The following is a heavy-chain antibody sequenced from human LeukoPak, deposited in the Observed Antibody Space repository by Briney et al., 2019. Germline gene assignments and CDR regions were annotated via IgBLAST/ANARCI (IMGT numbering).Heavy chain of an antibody. CDR3: TTAPPVYYDFWSGYFPSFY. D-gene: IGHD3-3*01. V-gene: IGHV3-15*01. CDR1: GFTFSNAW. Sequence: GGSLRLSCAASGFTFSNAWMSWVRQAPGKGLEWVGRIKSKTDGGTTDYAAPVKGRFTISRDDSKNTLYLQMNSLKTVDTAVYYCTTAPPVYYDFWSGYFPSFYWGQGTLVTVSS. CDR2: IKSKTDGGTT. J-gene: IGHJ4*02.